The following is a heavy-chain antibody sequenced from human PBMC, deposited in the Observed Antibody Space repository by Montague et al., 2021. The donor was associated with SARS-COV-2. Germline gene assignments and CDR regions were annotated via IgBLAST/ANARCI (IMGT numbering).Heavy chain of an antibody. J-gene: IGHJ4*02. Sequence: SETLSLTCAVSGDSIGNGHWWSWVRQPPGKGLEWIGEVYHTGSTNYNPSLKSRVTISVDMSNDQFSLRVTSVTAADTATYYCARGVYNRVIFVVSPRYYFDYWGQGNMVAVSA. V-gene: IGHV4-4*02. CDR3: ARGVYNRVIFVVSPRYYFDY. D-gene: IGHD3-9*01. CDR1: GDSIGNGHW. CDR2: VYHTGST.